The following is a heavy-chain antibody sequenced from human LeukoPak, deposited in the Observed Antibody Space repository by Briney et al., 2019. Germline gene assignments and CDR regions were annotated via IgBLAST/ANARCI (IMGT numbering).Heavy chain of an antibody. CDR2: IYYSGST. CDR3: ARADVVPAPFDY. Sequence: SETLSLTCTVSGGSISSYYWSWIRQPLGKGLEWIGYIYYSGSTNYNPSLKSRVTISVDTSKNQFSLKLSSVTAADTAVYYCARADVVPAPFDYWGQGTLVTVSS. CDR1: GGSISSYY. J-gene: IGHJ4*02. V-gene: IGHV4-59*01. D-gene: IGHD2-2*01.